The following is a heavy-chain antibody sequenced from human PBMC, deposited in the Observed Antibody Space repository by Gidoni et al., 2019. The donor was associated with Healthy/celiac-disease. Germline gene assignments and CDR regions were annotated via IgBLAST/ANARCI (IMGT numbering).Heavy chain of an antibody. Sequence: EVQLVESGGGLVQPGGSLRLSCSASGFTFRSYAMHWGRQAPGKGLEYVSAISSNGGSTYYADSVKGRFTISRDNSKNTLYLQMSSLRAEDTAVYYCVKDMGYGGNDWFDPWGQGTLVTVSS. CDR1: GFTFRSYA. D-gene: IGHD4-17*01. J-gene: IGHJ5*02. V-gene: IGHV3-64D*06. CDR3: VKDMGYGGNDWFDP. CDR2: ISSNGGST.